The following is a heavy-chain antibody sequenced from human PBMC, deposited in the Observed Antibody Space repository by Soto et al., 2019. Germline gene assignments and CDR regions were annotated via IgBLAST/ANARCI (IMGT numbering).Heavy chain of an antibody. CDR3: AKDVEALARVGGMDV. Sequence: PGGSLRLSCAASGFTFSSYGMHWVRQAPGKGLEWVAVISYDGSNKYYADSVKGRFTISRDNSKNTLYLQMNSLRAEDTAVYYCAKDVEALARVGGMDVWGQGTAVTVSS. CDR2: ISYDGSNK. J-gene: IGHJ6*02. D-gene: IGHD6-6*01. CDR1: GFTFSSYG. V-gene: IGHV3-30*18.